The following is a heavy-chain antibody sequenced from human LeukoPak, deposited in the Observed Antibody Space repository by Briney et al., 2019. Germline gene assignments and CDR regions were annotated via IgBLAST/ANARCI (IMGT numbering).Heavy chain of an antibody. D-gene: IGHD1-14*01. V-gene: IGHV1-2*02. CDR3: APEVGRGYFDY. CDR1: GYTFTGYN. J-gene: IGHJ4*02. Sequence: ASVKVSCKASGYTFTGYNMHWVRQAPGQGLEWMGWINPDSGGTNYAQKFQDRVTMTRDTSISTAYMELSRLRSDDTAVYYCAPEVGRGYFDYWGQGTLVTVSS. CDR2: INPDSGGT.